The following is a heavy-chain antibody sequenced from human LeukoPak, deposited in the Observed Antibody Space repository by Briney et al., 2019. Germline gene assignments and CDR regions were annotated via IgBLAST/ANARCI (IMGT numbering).Heavy chain of an antibody. D-gene: IGHD5-12*01. Sequence: ASVKVSCKASGYTFTSYDINWVRQATGQGLEWMGWMNPNSGNTGYAQKFQGRVTMTRNTSISTAYMELSSLRSEDTAVYYCATHSPEWRYSGYYNYYYIDVWGKGITVTVSS. J-gene: IGHJ6*03. CDR1: GYTFTSYD. V-gene: IGHV1-8*01. CDR2: MNPNSGNT. CDR3: ATHSPEWRYSGYYNYYYIDV.